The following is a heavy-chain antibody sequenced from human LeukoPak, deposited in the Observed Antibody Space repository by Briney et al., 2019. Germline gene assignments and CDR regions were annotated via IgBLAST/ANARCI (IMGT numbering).Heavy chain of an antibody. CDR1: GFTFSSYG. CDR2: ISYDGSNK. D-gene: IGHD3-16*01. Sequence: KAGGSLRLSCAASGFTFSSYGMHWVRQAPGKGLEWVAVISYDGSNKYYADSVKGRFTISRDNSKNTLYLQMNSLRAEDTAVYYCAKDYSEGRGSYFDYWGQGTLVTVSS. V-gene: IGHV3-30*18. J-gene: IGHJ4*02. CDR3: AKDYSEGRGSYFDY.